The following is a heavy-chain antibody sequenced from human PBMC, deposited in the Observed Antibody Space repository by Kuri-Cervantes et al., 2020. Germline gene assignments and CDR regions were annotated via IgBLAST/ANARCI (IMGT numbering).Heavy chain of an antibody. CDR2: ISYDGSNK. Sequence: GESLKISCAASGFTFSSYAMHWVRQAPGKGLELVAVISYDGSNKYYADSVKGRFTISRDNSKNTPYLQMNSLGAEDTAVYYCARGEYKSVSGLVSSFGYWGQGTLVTVSS. V-gene: IGHV3-30-3*01. J-gene: IGHJ4*02. D-gene: IGHD3-16*01. CDR3: ARGEYKSVSGLVSSFGY. CDR1: GFTFSSYA.